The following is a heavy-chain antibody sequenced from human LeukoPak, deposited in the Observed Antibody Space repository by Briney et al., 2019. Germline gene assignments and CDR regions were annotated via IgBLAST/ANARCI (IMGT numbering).Heavy chain of an antibody. J-gene: IGHJ3*02. Sequence: SETLSLTCTVSGGSISSGSYYWSWIRQPAGKGLVWIGRIYTSGSTNYNPSLKSRVTISVDTSKNQFSLKLSSVTAADTAVYYCARTPTTVTTTLDIWGQGTMVTVSS. V-gene: IGHV4-61*02. CDR2: IYTSGST. CDR1: GGSISSGSYY. CDR3: ARTPTTVTTTLDI. D-gene: IGHD4-17*01.